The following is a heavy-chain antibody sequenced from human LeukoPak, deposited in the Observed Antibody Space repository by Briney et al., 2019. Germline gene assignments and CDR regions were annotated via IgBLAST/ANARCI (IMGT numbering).Heavy chain of an antibody. D-gene: IGHD1-14*01. V-gene: IGHV3-48*01. CDR3: AKTGGHTYYYYYMDV. Sequence: GGSLRLSCAASGFTFSSYSMNWVRQAPGKGLEWVSYISSSSSTIYYADSVKGRFTISRDNAKNSLYLQMNSLRAEDTAVYYCAKTGGHTYYYYYMDVWGKGTTVTISS. CDR2: ISSSSSTI. J-gene: IGHJ6*03. CDR1: GFTFSSYS.